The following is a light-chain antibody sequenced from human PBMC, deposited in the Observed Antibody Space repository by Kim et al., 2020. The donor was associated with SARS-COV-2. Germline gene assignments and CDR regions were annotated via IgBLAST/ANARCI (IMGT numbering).Light chain of an antibody. Sequence: EMVMTQSPATLSVSPGERATLSCRASQSLSGTVAWYQQKPGQAPRLIIYDASTKATGIPARFSGSGSGTEFTLTISSLQSEDFAVYYCQQYNSWPPITFGQGTRLEIK. CDR3: QQYNSWPPIT. J-gene: IGKJ5*01. CDR2: DAS. V-gene: IGKV3-15*01. CDR1: QSLSGT.